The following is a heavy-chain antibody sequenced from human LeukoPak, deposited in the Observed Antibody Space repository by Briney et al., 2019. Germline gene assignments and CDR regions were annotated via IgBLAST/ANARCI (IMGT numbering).Heavy chain of an antibody. D-gene: IGHD3-22*01. CDR3: ARGYDGSGYYYRNWYFDL. Sequence: ASVKVSCKASGYTFTGYYMHWVRQAPGQGLEWMGWINPNSGGTNYAQKFQGRVTMTRDTSISTAYMELSRLRSDDTAVYYCARGYDGSGYYYRNWYFDLWGRGTLVTVSS. V-gene: IGHV1-2*02. J-gene: IGHJ2*01. CDR2: INPNSGGT. CDR1: GYTFTGYY.